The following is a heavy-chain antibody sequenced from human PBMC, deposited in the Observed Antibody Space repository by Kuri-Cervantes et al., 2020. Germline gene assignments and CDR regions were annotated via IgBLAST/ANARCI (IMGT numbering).Heavy chain of an antibody. Sequence: ESLKISCTVSGGSIISSLYYWGWIRQPPGKGLEWIGGIHHSGSTYYKSSLKSRVTISVDTSKNQFSLKLTSVTAADTAVYYCARLWDGSGSSPDDYWGQGTPVTVSS. CDR2: IHHSGST. CDR3: ARLWDGSGSSPDDY. V-gene: IGHV4-39*01. D-gene: IGHD3-10*01. J-gene: IGHJ4*02. CDR1: GGSIISSLYY.